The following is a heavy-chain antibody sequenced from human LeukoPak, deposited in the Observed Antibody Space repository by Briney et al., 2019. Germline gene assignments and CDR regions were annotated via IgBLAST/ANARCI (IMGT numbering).Heavy chain of an antibody. CDR2: INPNSGGT. CDR1: GYTFTGYY. J-gene: IGHJ6*03. V-gene: IGHV1-2*02. D-gene: IGHD3-10*01. CDR3: ARGVPQGRSLYYYYYYMDV. Sequence: ASVKVSCKASGYTFTGYYMHWVRQAPGQGLEWMGWINPNSGGTNYAQKFQGRVTMTRDTSISTAYMELSRLRSDDTAVYYCARGVPQGRSLYYYYYYMDVWGKGTTVTISS.